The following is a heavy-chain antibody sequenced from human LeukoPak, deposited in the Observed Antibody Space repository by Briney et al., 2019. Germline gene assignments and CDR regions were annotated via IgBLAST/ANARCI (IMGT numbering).Heavy chain of an antibody. CDR2: IYTSGST. Sequence: PSETLSLTCTVSGDSISSYYWSWIRQPAGKGLEWIGRIYTSGSTNCNPSLKSRVTISVDKSKNQFSLKLSPVTAADTAVYYCARERATIQSVIFEYWGQGTLVTVSS. CDR3: ARERATIQSVIFEY. D-gene: IGHD5-24*01. CDR1: GDSISSYY. V-gene: IGHV4-4*07. J-gene: IGHJ4*02.